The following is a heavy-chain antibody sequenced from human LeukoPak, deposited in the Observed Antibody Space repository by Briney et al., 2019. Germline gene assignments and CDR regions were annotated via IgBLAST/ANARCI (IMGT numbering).Heavy chain of an antibody. V-gene: IGHV1-69*05. CDR1: GGTFSSYA. J-gene: IGHJ4*02. Sequence: GASVKVSCKASGGTFSSYAISWVRQAPGQGLEWMGGIIPIFGTANYAQKFQGRVTITTDESTGTAYMELSSLRSEDTAVYYCASRYSKTNYYFDYWGQGTLVTVSS. D-gene: IGHD6-13*01. CDR2: IIPIFGTA. CDR3: ASRYSKTNYYFDY.